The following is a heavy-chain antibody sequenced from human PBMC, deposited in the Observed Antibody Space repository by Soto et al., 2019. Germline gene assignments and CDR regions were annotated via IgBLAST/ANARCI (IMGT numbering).Heavy chain of an antibody. J-gene: IGHJ6*02. CDR2: IYYSGST. CDR3: ARQGIVVVPAAIPHYYYYGMDV. V-gene: IGHV4-39*01. CDR1: GGSISSSSYY. D-gene: IGHD2-2*02. Sequence: SETLSLTCTVSGGSISSSSYYWCWIRQPPRKGLDWVGSIYYSGSTYYNPSLKSRVTISVDTSKNQFSLKLSSVTAADTAVYYCARQGIVVVPAAIPHYYYYGMDVWGQGTTVTVSS.